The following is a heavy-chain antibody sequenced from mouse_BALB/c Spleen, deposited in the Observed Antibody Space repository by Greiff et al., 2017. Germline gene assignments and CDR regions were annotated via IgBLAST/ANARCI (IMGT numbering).Heavy chain of an antibody. CDR2: ISSGGSYT. CDR3: ARVDYDYYFDY. D-gene: IGHD2-4*01. CDR1: GFTFSSYA. V-gene: IGHV5-9-4*01. J-gene: IGHJ2*01. Sequence: EVKLMESGGGLVKPGGSLTLSCAASGFTFSSYAMSWVRQSPEKRLEWVAEISSGGSYTYYPDTVTGRFTISRDNAKNTLYLEMSSLRSEDTAMYYCARVDYDYYFDYWGQGTTLTVSA.